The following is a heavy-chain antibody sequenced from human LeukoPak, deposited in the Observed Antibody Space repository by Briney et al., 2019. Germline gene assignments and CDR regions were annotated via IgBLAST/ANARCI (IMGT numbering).Heavy chain of an antibody. J-gene: IGHJ4*02. Sequence: ASVKVSCKASGYNFTTSGISWVRQAPGQGLEWMGWISVFSGNTNYPQKVQGRVTMTTDTSTRTAYMELRSLRSDDMAVYYCARDNLAAIAGWGLDYWGQGTLVTVSS. CDR1: GYNFTTSG. D-gene: IGHD2-15*01. CDR2: ISVFSGNT. CDR3: ARDNLAAIAGWGLDY. V-gene: IGHV1-18*03.